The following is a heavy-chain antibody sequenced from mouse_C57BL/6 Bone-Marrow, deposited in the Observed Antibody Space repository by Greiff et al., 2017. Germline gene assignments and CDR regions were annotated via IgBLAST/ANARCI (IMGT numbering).Heavy chain of an antibody. V-gene: IGHV1-64*01. Sequence: QVQLQQPGAELVKPGASVKLSCKASGYTFTSYWMHWVKQRPGQGLEWIGMIHPNSGSTNYNEKFKSKATLTVDKSSSTAYMQLSSLTSEDSAVYYCARGGLLRYPYFDYWGQGTTLTVSS. J-gene: IGHJ2*01. CDR3: ARGGLLRYPYFDY. CDR2: IHPNSGST. D-gene: IGHD1-1*01. CDR1: GYTFTSYW.